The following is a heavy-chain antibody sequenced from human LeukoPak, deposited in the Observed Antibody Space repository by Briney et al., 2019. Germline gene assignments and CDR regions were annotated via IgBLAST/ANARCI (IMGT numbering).Heavy chain of an antibody. J-gene: IGHJ6*02. CDR2: ISSSSSYI. CDR3: ARAMVRGVPRMDV. Sequence: KPGGSLRLSCAASGFTFSSYSMNWVRQAPGKGLEWVSYISSSSSYIYYADSVKGRFTISRDNAKNSLYLQMNSLRAEDTAVYYCARAMVRGVPRMDVWGQGTTVTVSS. D-gene: IGHD3-10*01. CDR1: GFTFSSYS. V-gene: IGHV3-21*05.